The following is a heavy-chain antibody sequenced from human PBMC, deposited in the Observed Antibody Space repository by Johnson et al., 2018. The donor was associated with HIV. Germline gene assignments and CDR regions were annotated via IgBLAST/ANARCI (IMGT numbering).Heavy chain of an antibody. Sequence: QVQLVESGGGVVQPGGSLRLSCAASGFTFSSYDMHWVRQAPGKGLEWVAVISYDGSNKYYADSVKGRFTISRDNSKNTLYLQMNSLRAEDTAVYYCARGYCSGGSCYSNAFDIWGQGKMVTVSS. V-gene: IGHV3-30*19. CDR2: ISYDGSNK. D-gene: IGHD2-15*01. J-gene: IGHJ3*02. CDR3: ARGYCSGGSCYSNAFDI. CDR1: GFTFSSYD.